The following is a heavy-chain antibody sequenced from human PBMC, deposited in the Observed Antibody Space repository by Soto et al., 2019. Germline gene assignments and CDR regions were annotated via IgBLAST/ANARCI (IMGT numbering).Heavy chain of an antibody. CDR1: GFTFSSYG. J-gene: IGHJ6*02. V-gene: IGHV3-33*01. CDR3: ARESLEYSSSSGFYYYYGMDV. D-gene: IGHD6-6*01. Sequence: GGSLRRSCAASGFTFSSYGMHWVRQAPGKGLEWVAVIWYDGSNKYYADSVKGRFTISRDNSKNTLYLQMNSLRAEDTAVYYCARESLEYSSSSGFYYYYGMDVWGQGTTVTVSS. CDR2: IWYDGSNK.